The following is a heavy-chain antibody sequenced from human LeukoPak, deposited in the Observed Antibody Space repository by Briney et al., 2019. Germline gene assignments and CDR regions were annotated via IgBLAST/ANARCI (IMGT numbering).Heavy chain of an antibody. CDR1: GGTFSSYA. D-gene: IGHD2-21*02. CDR3: ARGYCGGDCYRNWFDP. Sequence: ASVKVSCKASGGTFSSYAISWVRQAPGQGLEWMGIINPSGGSTSYAQKFQGRVTMTRDMSTSTVYMELSSLRSEDTAVYYCARGYCGGDCYRNWFDPWGQGTLVTVSS. V-gene: IGHV1-46*01. CDR2: INPSGGST. J-gene: IGHJ5*02.